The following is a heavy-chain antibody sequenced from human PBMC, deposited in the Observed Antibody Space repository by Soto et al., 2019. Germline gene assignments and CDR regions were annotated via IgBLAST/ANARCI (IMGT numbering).Heavy chain of an antibody. D-gene: IGHD2-2*02. CDR1: GFTFSSYS. CDR3: ARDRYTNYVNYFDP. Sequence: GGSLRLSCAASGFTFSSYSMNWVRQAPGKGLEWVSSISSSSSYIYYADSVKGRFTISRDNAKNSLYLQMDSLRVEDTAVYYCARDRYTNYVNYFDPWGQGTLVTVSS. CDR2: ISSSSSYI. V-gene: IGHV3-21*04. J-gene: IGHJ5*02.